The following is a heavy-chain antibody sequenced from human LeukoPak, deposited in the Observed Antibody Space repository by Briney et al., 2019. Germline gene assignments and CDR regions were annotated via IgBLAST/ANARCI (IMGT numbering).Heavy chain of an antibody. CDR3: ARGYHSDTSGYYPWYFDL. CDR1: GGSISTYY. J-gene: IGHJ2*01. Sequence: SETLSLTCTVSGGSISTYYWSWIRQPPGKGLKWIGYIYSSGSTTYNPSLKSRVTISVDTSKNEFSLRLTSVTAADTAVYYCARGYHSDTSGYYPWYFDLWGRGTLVTVSS. CDR2: IYSSGST. V-gene: IGHV4-59*01. D-gene: IGHD3-22*01.